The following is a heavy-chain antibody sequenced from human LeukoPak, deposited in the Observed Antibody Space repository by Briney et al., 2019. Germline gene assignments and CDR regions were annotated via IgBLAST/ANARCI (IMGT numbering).Heavy chain of an antibody. D-gene: IGHD2-21*02. V-gene: IGHV1-2*02. J-gene: IGHJ5*02. CDR2: INPKSGGT. CDR1: GYTFTAFY. Sequence: EASVKVSCKASGYTFTAFYMHWVRQAPGQGLEWMGWINPKSGGTNYAQKFQGSVTMTRDTSVSTAYMELSRLRSDDTAVYYCARCSGSLRGDCFGFDPWGQGTQVTVSS. CDR3: ARCSGSLRGDCFGFDP.